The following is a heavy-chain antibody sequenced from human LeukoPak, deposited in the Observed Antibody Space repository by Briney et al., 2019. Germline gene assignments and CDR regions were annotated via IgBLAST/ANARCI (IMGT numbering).Heavy chain of an antibody. V-gene: IGHV1-69*02. Sequence: GSSVKVSYKASGGTFSSYTISWVRQAPGQGLEWMGRIIPILGIANYAQKFQGRVTITADKSTSTAYMELSSLRSEDTAVYYCARPAADAEYFQHWGQGTLVTVSS. CDR1: GGTFSSYT. J-gene: IGHJ1*01. CDR3: ARPAADAEYFQH. CDR2: IIPILGIA. D-gene: IGHD2-15*01.